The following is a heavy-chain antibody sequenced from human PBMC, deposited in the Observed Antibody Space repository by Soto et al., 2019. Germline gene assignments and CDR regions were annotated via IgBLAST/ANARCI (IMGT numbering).Heavy chain of an antibody. CDR2: ISGGGGAT. Sequence: GGSLRLSCAASGFTFSRNAMSWVRQAPGKGLEWVSGISGGGGATYYADSVKGRFTISRDNSKNTLYLQMNSLRAEDTAIYYCAKSEPYWSGSCYFDYRGRGTLVTVSA. J-gene: IGHJ4*02. CDR1: GFTFSRNA. D-gene: IGHD1-26*01. V-gene: IGHV3-23*01. CDR3: AKSEPYWSGSCYFDY.